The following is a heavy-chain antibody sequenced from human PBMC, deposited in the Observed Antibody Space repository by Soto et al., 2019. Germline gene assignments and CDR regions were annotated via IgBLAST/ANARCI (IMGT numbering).Heavy chain of an antibody. V-gene: IGHV3-53*02. CDR2: TYTGGNT. Sequence: EVQLVETGGGWIQPGGSLSLSCAASGFTVSSKYMHWVRQAPGKGLEWVSLTYTGGNTYYADSVKGRFTVSRDNSKNTLYRHMNSLSAEDTAVYYCAREGYPDGLDYWGQGSLVTISS. CDR1: GFTVSSKY. CDR3: AREGYPDGLDY. D-gene: IGHD1-1*01. J-gene: IGHJ4*02.